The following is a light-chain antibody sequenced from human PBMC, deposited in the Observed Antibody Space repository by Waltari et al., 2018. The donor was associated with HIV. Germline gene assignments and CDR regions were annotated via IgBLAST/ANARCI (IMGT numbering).Light chain of an antibody. CDR3: QSYDSSKGDWV. V-gene: IGLV6-57*03. CDR1: SGSIASNY. J-gene: IGLJ3*02. Sequence: NFMLTQPPSVSEAPGKTVTISCTRSSGSIASNYVQWYQQRPGSAPTTALYEYNQRPSWVPVRFSGSIDISANSASLSISGLTTEDEADFYCQSYDSSKGDWVFGGGTKLTVL. CDR2: EYN.